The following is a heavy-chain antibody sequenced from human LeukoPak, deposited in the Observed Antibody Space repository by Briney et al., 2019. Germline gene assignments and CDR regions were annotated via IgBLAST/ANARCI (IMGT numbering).Heavy chain of an antibody. V-gene: IGHV1-2*02. CDR2: IYPNSGGT. Sequence: ASVKVSCRASGYTFSGYFMHWVRQAPGQGLEWMGWIYPNSGGTKYAQKFQGRVTMTRDTSISTIYMELSSLRSDDTAVYYCARFSGSSNFDYWGQETLVTVPS. D-gene: IGHD1-26*01. CDR3: ARFSGSSNFDY. CDR1: GYTFSGYF. J-gene: IGHJ4*02.